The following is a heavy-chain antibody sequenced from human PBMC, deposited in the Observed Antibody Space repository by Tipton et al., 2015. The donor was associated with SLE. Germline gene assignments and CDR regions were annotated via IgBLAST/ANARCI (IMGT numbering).Heavy chain of an antibody. CDR3: ARDSSGYSIFFDY. D-gene: IGHD3-22*01. J-gene: IGHJ4*02. CDR2: INHSGST. Sequence: LRLSCAVYGESFSGYYWSWIRQPPGKGLEWIGEINHSGSTNYNPSLKSRVTISVDTSKNQFSLKLSSVTAADTAVYYCARDSSGYSIFFDYWGQGTLVTVSS. CDR1: GESFSGYY. V-gene: IGHV4-34*01.